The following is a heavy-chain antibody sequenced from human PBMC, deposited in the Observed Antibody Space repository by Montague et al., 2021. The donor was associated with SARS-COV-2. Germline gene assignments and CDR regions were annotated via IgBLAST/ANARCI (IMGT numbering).Heavy chain of an antibody. CDR2: IYYSGST. D-gene: IGHD3-9*01. CDR1: GGSISSYY. J-gene: IGHJ3*02. Sequence: SETLSLTCTVSGGSISSYYWSWIRQPPGKGLEWIGYIYYSGSTNYNPSLKSRVTISVDTSKNQFSLKLSSVTAADTAVYYCARTYYDIVTGYYNRGAFDIWGQGTMVTVSS. V-gene: IGHV4-59*08. CDR3: ARTYYDIVTGYYNRGAFDI.